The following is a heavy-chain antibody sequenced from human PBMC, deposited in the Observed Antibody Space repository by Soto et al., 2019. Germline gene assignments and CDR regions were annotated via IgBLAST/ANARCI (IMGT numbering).Heavy chain of an antibody. CDR1: GYTFTSYD. CDR2: MNPNSGNT. Sequence: QVQLVQSGAEVKKPGASVKVSCKASGYTFTSYDINWVRQATGQGLEWMGWMNPNSGNTGYAQKFQGRVTMTRNTSISTAYMELSSLRSEDTAVYYCARLIQLWIRRAYYYGMDVWGQGTTVTVSS. V-gene: IGHV1-8*01. D-gene: IGHD5-18*01. CDR3: ARLIQLWIRRAYYYGMDV. J-gene: IGHJ6*02.